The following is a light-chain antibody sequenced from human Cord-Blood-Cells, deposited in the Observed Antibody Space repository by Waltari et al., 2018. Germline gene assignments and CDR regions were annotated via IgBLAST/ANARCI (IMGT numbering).Light chain of an antibody. CDR1: SRDVGRDNL. CDR2: EGS. V-gene: IGLV2-23*01. CDR3: CSYAGSSTLV. J-gene: IGLJ2*01. Sequence: QSALTHPPSVSGSPGQATTTPCTGTSRDVGRDNLVSWYQQHPGKAPKLMIYEGSKRPSGVSNRFSGSKSGNTASLTISGLQAEDEADYYCCSYAGSSTLVFGGGTKLTVL.